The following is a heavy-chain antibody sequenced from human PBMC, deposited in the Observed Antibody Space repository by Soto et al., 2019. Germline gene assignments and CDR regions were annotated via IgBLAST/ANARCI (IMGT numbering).Heavy chain of an antibody. CDR3: ARSTPNSSGYYGPPYYFDY. CDR2: IYSGGST. CDR1: GFSVSSYY. D-gene: IGHD3-22*01. V-gene: IGHV3-66*01. J-gene: IGHJ4*02. Sequence: GGSLSLSCAASGFSVSSYYMSWVRQAPGKGLEWVSVIYSGGSTYYADSVKGRFTISRDNSKNTLYLQMNSLRAEDTAVYYCARSTPNSSGYYGPPYYFDYWGQGTLVTVSS.